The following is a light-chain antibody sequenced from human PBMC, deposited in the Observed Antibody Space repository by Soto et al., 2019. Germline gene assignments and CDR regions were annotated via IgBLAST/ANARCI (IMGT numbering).Light chain of an antibody. J-gene: IGKJ1*01. CDR2: AAS. Sequence: VQITQSPSTLSASVADRVTITCRAGQSISTLLAWYQQKPGKAPKLLIFAASSLQSGVPSRFSGSRSGPGFTLTISSLQPEDFATYYCQQSYSSPPTFGQGTKVDI. CDR3: QQSYSSPPT. CDR1: QSISTL. V-gene: IGKV1-39*01.